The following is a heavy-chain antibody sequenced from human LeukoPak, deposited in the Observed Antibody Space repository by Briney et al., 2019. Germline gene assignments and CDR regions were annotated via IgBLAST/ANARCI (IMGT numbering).Heavy chain of an antibody. CDR1: GGSISSGSYY. CDR2: IYTSGST. V-gene: IGHV4-61*02. D-gene: IGHD6-13*01. CDR3: ARAGSSSPYFDY. J-gene: IGHJ4*02. Sequence: SQTLSLTFTVSGGSISSGSYYWSWIRQPAGKGLEWIGRIYTSGSTNYNPSLKSRVTISVDTSKNQFSLKLSSVTATDTAVYYCARAGSSSPYFDYWGQGTLVTVSS.